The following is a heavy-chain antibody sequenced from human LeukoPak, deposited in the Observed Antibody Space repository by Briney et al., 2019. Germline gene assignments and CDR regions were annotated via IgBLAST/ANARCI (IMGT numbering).Heavy chain of an antibody. V-gene: IGHV4-59*08. CDR3: ARQPGYSSSWYDY. Sequence: SETLSLTCTVSGGSISSYYWSWIRQPPGKGLEWIGYIYYSGSTNYNPSLTSRVTISVDTPKNQFSLKLSSVTAADTAVYYCARQPGYSSSWYDYWGQGTLVTASS. CDR2: IYYSGST. D-gene: IGHD6-13*01. J-gene: IGHJ4*02. CDR1: GGSISSYY.